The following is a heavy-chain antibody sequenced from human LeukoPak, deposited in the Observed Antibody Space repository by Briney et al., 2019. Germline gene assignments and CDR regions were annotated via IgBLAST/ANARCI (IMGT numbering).Heavy chain of an antibody. CDR3: ARDLLFPYYDFWSGYRNDAFDI. Sequence: ASVKVSCKASGYTFTSYAMNWVRQAPGQGLEGMGWINTNTGNPTYAQGFTGRSVFSLDTSVSTAYLQISGLKAEDTAVYYCARDLLFPYYDFWSGYRNDAFDIWGQGTMVTVSS. D-gene: IGHD3-3*01. CDR2: INTNTGNP. J-gene: IGHJ3*02. V-gene: IGHV7-4-1*02. CDR1: GYTFTSYA.